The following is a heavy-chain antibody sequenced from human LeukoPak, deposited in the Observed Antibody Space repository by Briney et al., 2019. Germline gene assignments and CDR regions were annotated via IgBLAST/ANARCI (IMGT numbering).Heavy chain of an antibody. J-gene: IGHJ4*02. V-gene: IGHV3-30-3*01. CDR3: AKETGSAVGSTDFDY. D-gene: IGHD4-17*01. Sequence: GSLRLSCAASGFTFSSYAMHWVRQAPGKGPEWVAVISYDRSNKYYADSVKGRFTISRDNSKNTLYLQMNSPRVEDTAVYYCAKETGSAVGSTDFDYWGQGTLVTVSS. CDR1: GFTFSSYA. CDR2: ISYDRSNK.